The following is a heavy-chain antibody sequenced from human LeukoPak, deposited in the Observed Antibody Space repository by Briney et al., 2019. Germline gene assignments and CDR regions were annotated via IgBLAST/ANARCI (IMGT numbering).Heavy chain of an antibody. J-gene: IGHJ5*02. CDR3: ARSGIFWFDP. V-gene: IGHV4-59*01. Sequence: SEALSLTCTVSGGSISSYYWSWIRQPPGKGLEWIGYIYYSGSTNYNPSLKSRVTISVDTSKNQFSLKLCSVTAADTAVYYCARSGIFWFDPWGQGTLVTVSS. CDR2: IYYSGST. D-gene: IGHD3-9*01. CDR1: GGSISSYY.